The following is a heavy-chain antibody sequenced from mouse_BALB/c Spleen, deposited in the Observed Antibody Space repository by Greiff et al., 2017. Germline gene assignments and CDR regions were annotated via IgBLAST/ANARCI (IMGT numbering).Heavy chain of an antibody. Sequence: VQLQQSGAELVKPGASVKLSCKASGYTFTSYYMYWVKQRPGQGLEWIGEINPSNGGTNFNEKFKSKATLTVDKSSSTAYMQLSSLTSEDSAVYYFTTHITTVVDYWYFDVWGAGTTVTVSS. D-gene: IGHD1-1*01. J-gene: IGHJ1*01. CDR3: TTHITTVVDYWYFDV. V-gene: IGHV1S81*02. CDR2: INPSNGGT. CDR1: GYTFTSYY.